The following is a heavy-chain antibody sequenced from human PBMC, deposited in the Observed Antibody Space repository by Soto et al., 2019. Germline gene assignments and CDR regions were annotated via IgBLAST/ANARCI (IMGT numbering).Heavy chain of an antibody. V-gene: IGHV4-34*01. J-gene: IGHJ4*02. Sequence: QVQLQQWGAGLLKPSETLSLTCAVYGGSFSGYYWSWIRQPPGKGLEWIGEINHSGSTNYNPSLESRVTISVDTSKNQFSLKLSSVTAADTAVYYCARGGFYIWGSYRPNYFDYWGQGTLVTVSS. CDR3: ARGGFYIWGSYRPNYFDY. CDR1: GGSFSGYY. D-gene: IGHD3-16*02. CDR2: INHSGST.